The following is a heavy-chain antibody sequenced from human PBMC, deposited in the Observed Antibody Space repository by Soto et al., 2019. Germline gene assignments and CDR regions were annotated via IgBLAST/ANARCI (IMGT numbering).Heavy chain of an antibody. Sequence: QVQLQESGPGLVKPSETLSLTCTVSGGSVSSGNYYWSWIRQPPGKGLEWIGNIYYDGSTYYSPSLKSRVTMSADTSKNQFSLKLNSVTAADTAVYYCARDSGAYQPFDSLGQGTLVTVSS. J-gene: IGHJ4*02. CDR3: ARDSGAYQPFDS. CDR2: IYYDGST. V-gene: IGHV4-61*01. D-gene: IGHD1-26*01. CDR1: GGSVSSGNYY.